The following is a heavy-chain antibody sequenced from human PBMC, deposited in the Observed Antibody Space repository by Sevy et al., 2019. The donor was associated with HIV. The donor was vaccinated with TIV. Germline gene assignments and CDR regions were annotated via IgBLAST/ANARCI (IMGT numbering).Heavy chain of an antibody. CDR1: GYTFSDYY. J-gene: IGHJ6*02. CDR2: INPNSGGT. V-gene: IGHV1-2*02. Sequence: ASVKVSCKASGYTFSDYYIHWVRQAPGQGLEWMGWINPNSGGTNYAQKFQGRVTMTRDTSITTAYMELSRMRSDDTAVYYCARQSAYHFYRMDVWGQGTTVTVSS. D-gene: IGHD3-16*01. CDR3: ARQSAYHFYRMDV.